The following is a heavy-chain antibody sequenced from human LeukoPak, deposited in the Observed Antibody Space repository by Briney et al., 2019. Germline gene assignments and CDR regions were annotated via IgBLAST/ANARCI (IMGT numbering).Heavy chain of an antibody. V-gene: IGHV3-11*01. CDR1: GFTFSDYY. D-gene: IGHD1-1*01. CDR2: ISTSGTTI. Sequence: GGSLRLSCAASGFTFSDYYMSWIRQAPGGGLEWVSYISTSGTTIYYADSVKGRFTISRDNAKNTLYLQMTSLRAEDTAVYYCARRQLNLDPWGQGTLVTVSS. J-gene: IGHJ5*02. CDR3: ARRQLNLDP.